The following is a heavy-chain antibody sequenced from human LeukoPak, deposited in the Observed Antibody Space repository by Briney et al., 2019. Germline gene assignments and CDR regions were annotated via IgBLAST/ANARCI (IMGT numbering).Heavy chain of an antibody. CDR3: AGGWIQLWNDAFDI. CDR1: GFSFTSYA. D-gene: IGHD5-18*01. Sequence: GSLRLSCAASGFSFTSYAMSWVRQAPGKGLEWVSVISGSGDSTYYTDSVKGRFTISRDNSKSTLYLQMDSLRAEDTAVYYCAGGWIQLWNDAFDIWGQGTMVTVSS. J-gene: IGHJ3*02. CDR2: ISGSGDST. V-gene: IGHV3-23*01.